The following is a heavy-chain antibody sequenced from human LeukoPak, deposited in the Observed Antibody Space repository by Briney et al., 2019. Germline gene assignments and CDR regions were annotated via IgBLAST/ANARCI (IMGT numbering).Heavy chain of an antibody. V-gene: IGHV3-23*01. CDR2: ISGSGGST. D-gene: IGHD6-6*01. CDR1: GFTFSSYA. J-gene: IGHJ4*02. CDR3: ASFKPSYSSSAGSFDY. Sequence: PGGSLRLSCAASGFTFSSYAMSWVRQAPGKGLEWVSAISGSGGSTYYADSVKGRFTISRDNAKNSLYLQMNSLRAEDTAVYYCASFKPSYSSSAGSFDYWGQGTLVTVSS.